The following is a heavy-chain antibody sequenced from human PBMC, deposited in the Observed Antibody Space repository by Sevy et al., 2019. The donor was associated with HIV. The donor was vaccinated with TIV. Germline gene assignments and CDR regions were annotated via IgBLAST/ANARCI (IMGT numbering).Heavy chain of an antibody. CDR3: AKLMTVTTSTFSHY. V-gene: IGHV3-30*02. D-gene: IGHD4-17*01. CDR1: GFTFSSYG. CDR2: IRYDGSNK. J-gene: IGHJ4*02. Sequence: GGSQRLSCAASGFTFSSYGMHWVRQAPGKGLEWVAFIRYDGSNKYYADSVKGRFTISRDNSKNTLYLQMNSLRAEDTAVYYCAKLMTVTTSTFSHYWGQGTLVTVSS.